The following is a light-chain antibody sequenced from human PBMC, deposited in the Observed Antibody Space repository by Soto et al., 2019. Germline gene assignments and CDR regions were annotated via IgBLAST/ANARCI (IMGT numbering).Light chain of an antibody. CDR2: EVR. CDR1: TSDVGGYNY. Sequence: QSALTQPASVSGSPGQSITISCTGTTSDVGGYNYVSWHQQHPGKAPKLIIHEVRYQPSGVSNRFSGSKSGNTASLTISGLQAEDEADYYCSSYASSGTLVFGGGTKVTVL. CDR3: SSYASSGTLV. V-gene: IGLV2-14*01. J-gene: IGLJ3*02.